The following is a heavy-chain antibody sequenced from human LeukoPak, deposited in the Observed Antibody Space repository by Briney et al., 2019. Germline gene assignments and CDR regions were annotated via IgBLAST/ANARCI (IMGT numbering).Heavy chain of an antibody. J-gene: IGHJ4*02. D-gene: IGHD4-17*01. CDR2: ISGSGGST. Sequence: PGGSLRLSCAASGFAFSSYAMSWVRQAPGKGLEWVSAISGSGGSTYYADSVKGRFTISRDNSKNTLYLQMNSLRAEDTAVYYCAKDKPKVVSVTLDYWGQGTLVTVSS. CDR1: GFAFSSYA. V-gene: IGHV3-23*01. CDR3: AKDKPKVVSVTLDY.